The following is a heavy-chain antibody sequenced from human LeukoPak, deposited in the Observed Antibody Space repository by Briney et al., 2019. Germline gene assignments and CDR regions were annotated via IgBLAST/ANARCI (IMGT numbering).Heavy chain of an antibody. D-gene: IGHD2-15*01. CDR1: GFTFSSYW. Sequence: GGSPRLSCAASGFTFSSYWMSWVRQAPGKGLEWVANIKQDGREKYYVDSVKGRFTISRDNAKNSLYLQMNSLRAEDTAVYYCARDSCGGGSCYYSPWGQGTLVTVSS. CDR3: ARDSCGGGSCYYSP. V-gene: IGHV3-7*04. CDR2: IKQDGREK. J-gene: IGHJ5*02.